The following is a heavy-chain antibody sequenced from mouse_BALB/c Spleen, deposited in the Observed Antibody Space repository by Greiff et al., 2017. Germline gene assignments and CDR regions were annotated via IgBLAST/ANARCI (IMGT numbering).Heavy chain of an antibody. V-gene: IGHV2-9*02. CDR2: IWAGGST. CDR1: GFSLTSYG. J-gene: IGHJ3*01. Sequence: VQLQESGPGLVAPSQSLSITCTVSGFSLTSYGVHWVRQPPGKGLEWLGVIWAGGSTNYNSALMSRLSISKDNSKSQVFLKMNSLQTDDTAMYYCARSFITTALAYWGQGTLVTVSA. D-gene: IGHD1-2*01. CDR3: ARSFITTALAY.